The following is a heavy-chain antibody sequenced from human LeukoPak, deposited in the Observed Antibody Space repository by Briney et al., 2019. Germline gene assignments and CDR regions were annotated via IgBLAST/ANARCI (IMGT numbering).Heavy chain of an antibody. CDR2: ISAYNGNT. V-gene: IGHV1-18*01. D-gene: IGHD5-18*01. CDR1: GFTFSSYG. J-gene: IGHJ4*02. Sequence: GGSLRLSCAASGFTFSSYGMHWVRQAPGQGLEWMGWISAYNGNTNYAQKLQGRVTMTTDTSTSTAYMELRSLRSDDTAVYYCARDPGYSYGYNFDYWGQGTLVTVSS. CDR3: ARDPGYSYGYNFDY.